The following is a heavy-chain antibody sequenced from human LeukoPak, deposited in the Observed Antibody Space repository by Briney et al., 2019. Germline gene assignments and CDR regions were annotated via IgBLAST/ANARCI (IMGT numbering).Heavy chain of an antibody. CDR3: ARARRDSGLYKVDY. V-gene: IGHV4-34*01. CDR2: INQSGSA. J-gene: IGHJ4*02. Sequence: SETLSLTCAVYGGSLSGSYWSWIRQPPGKGLEWIGEINQSGSANYNPSLKSRVTLSIDKSKNQFSLNLNSVTAADTAVYYCARARRDSGLYKVDYWGQGTLVTVSS. CDR1: GGSLSGSY. D-gene: IGHD3-3*01.